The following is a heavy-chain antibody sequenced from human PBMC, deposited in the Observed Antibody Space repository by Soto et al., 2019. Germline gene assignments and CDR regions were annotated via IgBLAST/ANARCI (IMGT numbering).Heavy chain of an antibody. CDR3: ARDTPYCGGDCYGFDI. CDR2: IYYSGST. J-gene: IGHJ3*02. D-gene: IGHD2-21*02. V-gene: IGHV4-39*07. Sequence: PSETLSLTCTASGGSIGSTSYYWGWIRQPPGKGLEWIGNIYYSGSTYYNPSLKSRVTISVDTSKNQFSLKLSSVTAADTAVYYCARDTPYCGGDCYGFDIWGQGTMVT. CDR1: GGSIGSTSYY.